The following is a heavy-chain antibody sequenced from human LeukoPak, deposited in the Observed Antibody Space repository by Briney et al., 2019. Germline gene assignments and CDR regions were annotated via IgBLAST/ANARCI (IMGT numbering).Heavy chain of an antibody. CDR3: ARVGGSYEAFDI. V-gene: IGHV1-46*01. Sequence: ASVKVSCKASGYTFTGYYMHWVRQAPGQGLEWMGIINPSGGSTSYAQKFQGRVTMTRDTSTSTVYMELSSLRSEDTAVYYCARVGGSYEAFDIWGQGTMVTVSS. CDR1: GYTFTGYY. CDR2: INPSGGST. J-gene: IGHJ3*02. D-gene: IGHD1-26*01.